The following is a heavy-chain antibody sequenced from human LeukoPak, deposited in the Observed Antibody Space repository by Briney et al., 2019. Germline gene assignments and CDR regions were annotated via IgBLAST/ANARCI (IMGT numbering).Heavy chain of an antibody. V-gene: IGHV4-38-2*02. J-gene: IGHJ4*02. CDR2: IYHSGST. CDR3: ARANYYGSGSYSSRGQIFDY. Sequence: PSETLSLTCTVSDYSVGSGYYWASIRQPPGKGLEWIGSIYHSGSTYYNPSLKSRVTISIDKSKNQFSLKLSSVTAADTAVYYCARANYYGSGSYSSRGQIFDYWGQGTLVTVSS. CDR1: DYSVGSGYY. D-gene: IGHD3-10*01.